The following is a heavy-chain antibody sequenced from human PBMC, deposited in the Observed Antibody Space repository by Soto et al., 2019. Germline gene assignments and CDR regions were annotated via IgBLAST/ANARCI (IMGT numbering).Heavy chain of an antibody. Sequence: GASVKVSCKVSGYTLTELSMHWVRQAPGKGLEWMGGFDPEDGETIYAQKFQGRVTMTEDTSTDTAYMELSSLRSEDTAVYYCAKDGSWSFGWFDPWGQETLLTVSS. J-gene: IGHJ5*02. D-gene: IGHD3-10*01. V-gene: IGHV1-24*01. CDR2: FDPEDGET. CDR3: AKDGSWSFGWFDP. CDR1: GYTLTELS.